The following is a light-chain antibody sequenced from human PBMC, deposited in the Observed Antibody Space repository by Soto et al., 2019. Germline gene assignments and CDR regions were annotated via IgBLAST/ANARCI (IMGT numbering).Light chain of an antibody. CDR3: SSYAGSNNPVI. CDR1: SSDVGGYNY. Sequence: QSVLTQPPSASGSPGQSVTISCTGTSSDVGGYNYVSWYQQHPGKAPKFLIFEVSRRPSGVPDRFSGSKSGNTASLTVSWLQVDDEADYYCSSYAGSNNPVIFGGGTKVTVL. CDR2: EVS. V-gene: IGLV2-8*01. J-gene: IGLJ2*01.